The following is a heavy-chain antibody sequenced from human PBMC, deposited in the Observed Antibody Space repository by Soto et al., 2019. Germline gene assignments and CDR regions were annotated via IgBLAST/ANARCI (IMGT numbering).Heavy chain of an antibody. D-gene: IGHD2-2*01. Sequence: SVKVSCKASGGTFSSYAISWVRQAPGQGLEWMGGIIPIFGTANYAQKFQGRVTITADKSTSTAYMEPSSLRSEDTAVYYCAGTRILGYCSSTSCYDFDYWGQGTLVTVSS. CDR3: AGTRILGYCSSTSCYDFDY. V-gene: IGHV1-69*06. CDR2: IIPIFGTA. CDR1: GGTFSSYA. J-gene: IGHJ4*02.